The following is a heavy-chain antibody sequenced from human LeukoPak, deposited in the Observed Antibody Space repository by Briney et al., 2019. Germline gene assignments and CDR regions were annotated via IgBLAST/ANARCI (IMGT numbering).Heavy chain of an antibody. CDR2: IKQDGSEK. Sequence: GGSLRLSCAASGFTFSSYAMSWVRQAPEKGLEWVANIKQDGSEKYYVDSVKGRFTISRDNAKNSLYLQMNSLRAEDTAVYYCARDQTPYYWAQGTLVTVSS. V-gene: IGHV3-7*01. CDR1: GFTFSSYA. J-gene: IGHJ4*02. CDR3: ARDQTPYY.